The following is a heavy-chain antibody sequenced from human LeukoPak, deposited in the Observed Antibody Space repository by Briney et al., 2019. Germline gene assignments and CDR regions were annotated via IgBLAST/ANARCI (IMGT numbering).Heavy chain of an antibody. V-gene: IGHV3-30*02. CDR2: IWYDGSNK. D-gene: IGHD5-12*01. CDR3: AKGLVIVATNPFDY. Sequence: GGSLRLSCAASGFTFNSYGMYWVRQAPGKGLEWVAFIWYDGSNKYYADSVKGRFTISRDNSKKTLYLQMNILRVEDTAVYYCAKGLVIVATNPFDYWGQGTLVTVSS. CDR1: GFTFNSYG. J-gene: IGHJ4*02.